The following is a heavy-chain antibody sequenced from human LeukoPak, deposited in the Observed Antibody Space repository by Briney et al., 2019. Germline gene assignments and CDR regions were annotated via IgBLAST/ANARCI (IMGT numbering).Heavy chain of an antibody. CDR3: ARGRENMITFGGVIAPHYYYGMDV. Sequence: SETLSLTCTVSGGSVSSGSYYWSWIRQPPGKGLEWIGEINHSGSTNYNPSLRSRVTISVDTSKNQFSLKLSSVTAADTAVYYCARGRENMITFGGVIAPHYYYGMDVWGQGTTVTVSS. D-gene: IGHD3-16*02. CDR2: INHSGST. CDR1: GGSVSSGSYY. V-gene: IGHV4-61*01. J-gene: IGHJ6*02.